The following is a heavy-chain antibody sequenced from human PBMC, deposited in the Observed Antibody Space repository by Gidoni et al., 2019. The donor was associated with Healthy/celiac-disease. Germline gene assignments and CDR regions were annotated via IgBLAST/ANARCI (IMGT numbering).Heavy chain of an antibody. J-gene: IGHJ4*02. Sequence: QVQLVQSGDEEQTPGASVKVTCKASGYTFTGSYMHRVRQAPGPGLEWMGGINPNSGGTNYAQKFQGRVTMTRDTSISTAYMELSRLRSDDTAVYYCARLYYDYVWGSYRYGWGYDYWGQGTLVTVSS. CDR1: GYTFTGSY. V-gene: IGHV1-2*02. D-gene: IGHD3-16*02. CDR2: INPNSGGT. CDR3: ARLYYDYVWGSYRYGWGYDY.